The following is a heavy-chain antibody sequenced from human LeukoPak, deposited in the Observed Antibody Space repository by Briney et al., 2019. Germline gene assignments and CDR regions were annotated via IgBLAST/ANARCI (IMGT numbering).Heavy chain of an antibody. J-gene: IGHJ3*02. CDR2: IYHSGST. CDR1: GYSISSGYY. D-gene: IGHD5-18*01. V-gene: IGHV4-38-2*02. Sequence: SETLSLTCTVSGYSISSGYYWGWIRQPPGEGLEWIGSIYHSGSTYYNPSLKSRVTISVDTSKNQFSLKLSSVTAADTAVYYCARSGYREGADALDIWGQGTMVTVSS. CDR3: ARSGYREGADALDI.